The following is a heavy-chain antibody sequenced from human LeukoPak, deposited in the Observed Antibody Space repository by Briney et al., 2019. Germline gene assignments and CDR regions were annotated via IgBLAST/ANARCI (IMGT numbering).Heavy chain of an antibody. J-gene: IGHJ4*02. D-gene: IGHD5-24*01. CDR2: IYPGDSDT. CDR1: GYSFTSYW. Sequence: GESLKISCKGSGYSFTSYWIGWVRQMPGKGLDWMGIIYPGDSDTRYSLSFQGQVTISADKSISTAYLQWSSLKASDTAMYYCARKGRDGYNYFDYWGQGTLVTVSS. V-gene: IGHV5-51*01. CDR3: ARKGRDGYNYFDY.